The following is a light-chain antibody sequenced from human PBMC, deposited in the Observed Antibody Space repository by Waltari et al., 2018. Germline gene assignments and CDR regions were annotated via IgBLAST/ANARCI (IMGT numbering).Light chain of an antibody. CDR1: SSDISTYNY. V-gene: IGLV2-8*01. Sequence: QSALTQPPSASGSPGQSVTISCTGPSSDISTYNYVYWYQKYPDKAPKLIIFEVSKRPSGVPDRFSGSKSGNTASLTVSGLQSEDEADYYCSSYTGGNNLIFGGGTKLTVL. CDR2: EVS. CDR3: SSYTGGNNLI. J-gene: IGLJ2*01.